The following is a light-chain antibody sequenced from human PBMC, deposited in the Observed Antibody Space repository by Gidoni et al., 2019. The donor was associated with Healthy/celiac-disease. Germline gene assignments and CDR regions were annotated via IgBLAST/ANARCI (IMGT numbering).Light chain of an antibody. CDR2: EVS. CDR1: SSAVGSYNL. CDR3: CSYAGSYV. V-gene: IGLV2-23*02. J-gene: IGLJ1*01. Sequence: QSALTQPASVSGSPGQSITISCTGTSSAVGSYNLVSWYQQHPGKAPKLMIYEVSKRPSGVSNRFSGSKSGNTASLTISGLQAEDEADYYCCSYAGSYVFGTGTKVTVL.